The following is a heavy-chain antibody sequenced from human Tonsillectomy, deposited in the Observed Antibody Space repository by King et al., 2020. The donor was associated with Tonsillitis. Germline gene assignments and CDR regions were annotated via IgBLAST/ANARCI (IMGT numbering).Heavy chain of an antibody. J-gene: IGHJ4*02. D-gene: IGHD3-16*02. V-gene: IGHV5-51*01. CDR2: IYPGDSDT. CDR3: ARRRDYVWGSYRNPYFDY. Sequence: VQLVESGAEVKKPGESLKISCKGSGYSFTSYWIGWVRQMPGKGLEWMGIIYPGDSDTRYSPSFQGQVTISADKSISTAYLQWSSLKASDTAMYYCARRRDYVWGSYRNPYFDYWGQGTLVTVSS. CDR1: GYSFTSYW.